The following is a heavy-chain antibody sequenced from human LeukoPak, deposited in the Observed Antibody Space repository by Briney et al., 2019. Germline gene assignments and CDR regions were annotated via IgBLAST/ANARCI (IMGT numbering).Heavy chain of an antibody. CDR3: ARRGLQTYYGMDV. CDR2: IIPILGIA. J-gene: IGHJ6*02. D-gene: IGHD5-24*01. V-gene: IGHV1-69*02. CDR1: GVSFSSYT. Sequence: SVKVSCKASGVSFSSYTISWVRRAPGQGLECRVRIIPILGIANYAQKFQGRVTITADKSTSTAYMELSSLRSEDTAVYYCARRGLQTYYGMDVWGQGTTVTVSS.